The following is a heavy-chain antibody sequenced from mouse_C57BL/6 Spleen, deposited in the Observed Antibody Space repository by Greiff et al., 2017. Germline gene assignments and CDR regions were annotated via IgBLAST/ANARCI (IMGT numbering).Heavy chain of an antibody. Sequence: SGPELVKPGASVKIPCKASGYTFTDYNMDWVKQSHGKSLEWIGDINPNNGGTIYNQKFKGKATLTVDKSSSTAYMELRSLTSEDTAVYYCARGGYYGSSSWFAYWGQGTLVTVSA. D-gene: IGHD1-1*01. CDR1: GYTFTDYN. J-gene: IGHJ3*01. CDR2: INPNNGGT. CDR3: ARGGYYGSSSWFAY. V-gene: IGHV1-18*01.